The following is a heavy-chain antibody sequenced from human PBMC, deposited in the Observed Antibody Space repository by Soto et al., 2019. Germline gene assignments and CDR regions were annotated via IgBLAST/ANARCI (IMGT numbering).Heavy chain of an antibody. CDR3: ARASGGGVGTTSY. CDR1: GYIFSNFG. D-gene: IGHD1-26*01. CDR2: ISAYNGNT. J-gene: IGHJ4*02. V-gene: IGHV1-18*01. Sequence: QVQLVQSGPEVKKPGASAKVSCKTSGYIFSNFGISWMRQVPGQGLEWMGWISAYNGNTNYAQKFQDRVTLTTETSTNTAYMELRSLRSADTAVYYCARASGGGVGTTSYCGQGTLVTVSS.